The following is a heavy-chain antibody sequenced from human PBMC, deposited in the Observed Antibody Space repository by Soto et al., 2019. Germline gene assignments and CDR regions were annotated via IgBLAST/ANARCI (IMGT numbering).Heavy chain of an antibody. CDR3: AKDRCSGGSCYSFAPELDY. CDR2: ISGSGGST. Sequence: EVQLLESGGGLVQPGGSLRLPCAASGFTFSSYAMSWVRQAPGKGLEWVSAISGSGGSTYYADSVKGRFTISRDNSKNTLYLQMNSLRAEDTAVYYCAKDRCSGGSCYSFAPELDYWGQGTLVTVSS. CDR1: GFTFSSYA. V-gene: IGHV3-23*01. J-gene: IGHJ4*02. D-gene: IGHD2-15*01.